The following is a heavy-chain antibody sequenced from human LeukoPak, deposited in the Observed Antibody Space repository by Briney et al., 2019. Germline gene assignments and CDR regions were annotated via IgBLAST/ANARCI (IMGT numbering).Heavy chain of an antibody. J-gene: IGHJ6*02. CDR2: IWSDGSSK. CDR3: ARDRAHYYYYGMDV. CDR1: GFTFSSYG. Sequence: GGSLRLSCAASGFTFSSYGMHWVRQAPGKGLEWVAVIWSDGSSKLYADSVKGRFTISRDNSKNTLYLQMNSLRAEDTAVYYCARDRAHYYYYGMDVWGQGTTVTVSS. V-gene: IGHV3-33*01. D-gene: IGHD3-10*01.